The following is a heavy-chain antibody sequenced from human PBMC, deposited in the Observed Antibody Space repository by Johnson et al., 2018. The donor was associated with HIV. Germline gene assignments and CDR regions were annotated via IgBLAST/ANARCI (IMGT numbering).Heavy chain of an antibody. CDR3: ARGVLLWFRELSSLNDAFDI. J-gene: IGHJ3*02. CDR1: GFTFDDYG. D-gene: IGHD3-10*01. Sequence: VQLVESGGGLVKPGGSLRLSCAASGFTFDDYGMSWVRQAPGTGLEWVSGINWNGGSTGYADSVKGRFTISSDNDKNSLYLQMNSLRAEDTALYYCARGVLLWFRELSSLNDAFDIWGQGTMVTVSS. CDR2: INWNGGST. V-gene: IGHV3-20*04.